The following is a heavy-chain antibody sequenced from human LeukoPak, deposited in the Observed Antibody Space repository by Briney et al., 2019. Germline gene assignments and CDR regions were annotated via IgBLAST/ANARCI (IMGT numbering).Heavy chain of an antibody. CDR1: GFTFSSYS. D-gene: IGHD3-16*01. V-gene: IGHV3-21*01. Sequence: KAGGSLRLSCAASGFTFSSYSMNWVRQAPGKGLEWVSSISSSSSYIYYADSVKGRFTISRGNAKNSLYLQMNSLRAEDTAVYYCARAPPDIMLAGSYMDVWGKGTTVTVSS. J-gene: IGHJ6*03. CDR2: ISSSSSYI. CDR3: ARAPPDIMLAGSYMDV.